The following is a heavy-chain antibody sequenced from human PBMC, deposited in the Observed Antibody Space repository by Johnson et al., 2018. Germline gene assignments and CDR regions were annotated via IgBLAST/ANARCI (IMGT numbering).Heavy chain of an antibody. CDR1: GFTFSDYY. J-gene: IGHJ3*02. V-gene: IGHV3-11*04. CDR2: ISSTGSTI. CDR3: ARVLWCGVSGAFDI. D-gene: IGHD3-10*01. Sequence: QVQLVQSGGGLVKPGGSLRLSCAASGFTFSDYYMGWIRQAPGKGLEWVSWISSTGSTIYYADSVKGRFTISRDNDKNSLYVQMNSLRAEDTAVYYWARVLWCGVSGAFDIWGQGTIITVSS.